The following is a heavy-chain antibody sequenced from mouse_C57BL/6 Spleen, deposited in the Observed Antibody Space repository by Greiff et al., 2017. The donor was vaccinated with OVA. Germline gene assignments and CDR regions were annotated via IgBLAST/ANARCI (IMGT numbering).Heavy chain of an antibody. J-gene: IGHJ2*01. CDR2: ISSGSSTI. D-gene: IGHD1-1*01. V-gene: IGHV5-17*01. Sequence: EVKLVESGGGLVKPGGSLKLSCAASGFTFSDYGMHWVRQAPEKGLEWVAYISSGSSTIYYADTVKGRFTISRDNAKNTLFLQMTSLRSEDTAMYYCARSATVVAPLFDYWGQGTTLTVSS. CDR1: GFTFSDYG. CDR3: ARSATVVAPLFDY.